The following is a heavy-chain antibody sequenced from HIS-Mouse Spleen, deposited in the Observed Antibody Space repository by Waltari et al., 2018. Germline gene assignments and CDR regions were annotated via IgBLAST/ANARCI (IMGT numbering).Heavy chain of an antibody. J-gene: IGHJ6*02. Sequence: QVQLVQSGAEVKKPGASVKVSCKASGYTFTGYYMHWVRQAPGQGLEWMGWINPKNGGTNYAQKVQGRVTMTRDTSISTAYMELSRLRSDDTAVYYCARDYYGSGSYYYYYGMDVWGQGTTVTVSS. CDR3: ARDYYGSGSYYYYYGMDV. V-gene: IGHV1-2*02. CDR1: GYTFTGYY. CDR2: INPKNGGT. D-gene: IGHD3-10*01.